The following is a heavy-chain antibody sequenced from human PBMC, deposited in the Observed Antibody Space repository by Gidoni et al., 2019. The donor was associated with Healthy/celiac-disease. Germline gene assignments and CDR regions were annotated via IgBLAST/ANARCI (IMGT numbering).Heavy chain of an antibody. V-gene: IGHV3-33*01. D-gene: IGHD3-22*01. CDR3: ARDPTYYYDSSGFDY. J-gene: IGHJ4*02. Sequence: QVQLVESGVGVVQPGRSLSLSCPPSGFTSSSYGMHWVRQAPGKGREWVAVIWYDGSNKYYADSVKGRFTISRDNSKNTLYLQMNSLRAEDTAVYYCARDPTYYYDSSGFDYWGQGTLVTVSS. CDR1: GFTSSSYG. CDR2: IWYDGSNK.